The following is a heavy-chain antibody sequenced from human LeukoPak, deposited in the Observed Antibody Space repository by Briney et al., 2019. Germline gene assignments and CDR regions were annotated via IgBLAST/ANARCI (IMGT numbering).Heavy chain of an antibody. CDR2: ISVDSGNT. D-gene: IGHD3-22*01. J-gene: IGHJ4*02. CDR1: GYTFTRYG. Sequence: GASVTVSFKASGYTFTRYGITWVRQAPGQGLDWMGCISVDSGNTYYAQKLEGRVTMTTDTSTSTAYMELRSLRSDDTAVYYCARDCDRSGYYCYWSQGTLVTVSS. CDR3: ARDCDRSGYYCY. V-gene: IGHV1-18*01.